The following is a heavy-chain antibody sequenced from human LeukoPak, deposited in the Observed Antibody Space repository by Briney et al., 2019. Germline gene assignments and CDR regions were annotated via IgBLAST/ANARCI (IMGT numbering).Heavy chain of an antibody. CDR3: ARRGAGGSWAHFDY. CDR2: IKHDGSEK. V-gene: IGHV3-7*05. CDR1: GFTFSDYW. D-gene: IGHD6-13*01. Sequence: GESLRLSCAVSGFTFSDYWMTWVRQAPGKGLEWVAKIKHDGSEKYYVDSVKGRFTISRDNARNSVYLQMNRLGADDTAVYYCARRGAGGSWAHFDYWGQGTLVTVSS. J-gene: IGHJ4*02.